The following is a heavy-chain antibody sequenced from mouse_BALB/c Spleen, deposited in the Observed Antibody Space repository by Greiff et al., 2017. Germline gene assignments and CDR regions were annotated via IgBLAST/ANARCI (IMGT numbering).Heavy chain of an antibody. J-gene: IGHJ4*01. CDR1: GFTFSDYY. CDR3: ARGPRDY. Sequence: EVMLVESGGGLVKPGGSLKLSCAASGFTFSDYYMYWVRQTPEKRLEWVATISDGGSYTYYPDSVKGRFTISRDNAKNNLYLQMSSLKSEDTAMYYCARGPRDYWGQGTSVTVSS. CDR2: ISDGGSYT. V-gene: IGHV5-4*02.